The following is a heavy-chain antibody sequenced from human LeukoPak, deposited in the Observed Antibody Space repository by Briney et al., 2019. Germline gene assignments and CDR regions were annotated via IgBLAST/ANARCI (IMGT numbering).Heavy chain of an antibody. CDR2: ISGSGGST. J-gene: IGHJ4*02. CDR1: GFTFSSYA. V-gene: IGHV3-23*01. D-gene: IGHD2-2*01. CDR3: AKDLSEYQLLDTGYFDY. Sequence: PGGSLRLSCAASGFTFSSYAMSWVRQAPGKGLEWVSAISGSGGSTYYADSVEGRFTISRDNSKNTLYLQMNSLRAEDTAVYYCAKDLSEYQLLDTGYFDYWGQGTLVTVSS.